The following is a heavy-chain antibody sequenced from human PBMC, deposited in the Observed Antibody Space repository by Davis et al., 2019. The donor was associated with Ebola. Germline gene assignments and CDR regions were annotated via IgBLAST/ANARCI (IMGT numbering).Heavy chain of an antibody. CDR1: GFTFSSYW. CDR2: ISGDGTTT. CDR3: TKAGVTGFYYYYMDV. J-gene: IGHJ6*03. V-gene: IGHV3-74*01. D-gene: IGHD4-11*01. Sequence: GESLKISCAASGFTFSSYWMHWVRQAPEKGLVWVSRISGDGTTTTYADSVKGRFTISRDNSKNTLFLQMNGLRAEDTAVYYCTKAGVTGFYYYYMDVWGTGTAVTVSS.